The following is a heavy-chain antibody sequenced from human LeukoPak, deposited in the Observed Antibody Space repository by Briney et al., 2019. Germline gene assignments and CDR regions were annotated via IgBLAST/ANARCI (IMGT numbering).Heavy chain of an antibody. CDR1: GYTFTSYD. Sequence: PGGSVKVSCKASGYTFTSYDINWVRQATGQGLEWMGWMNPNSGNTGYAQKFQGRVTMTRNTSISTAYMELSSLRSEDTAVYYCARRTVTTRCSDYWGQGTLVTVSS. D-gene: IGHD4-17*01. V-gene: IGHV1-8*01. CDR2: MNPNSGNT. CDR3: ARRTVTTRCSDY. J-gene: IGHJ4*02.